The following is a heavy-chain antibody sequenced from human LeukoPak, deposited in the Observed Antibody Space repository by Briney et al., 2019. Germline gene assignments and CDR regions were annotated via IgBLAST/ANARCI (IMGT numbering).Heavy chain of an antibody. CDR3: AKRGEVSTYYYFES. D-gene: IGHD2/OR15-2a*01. CDR1: KFTFMNYA. Sequence: GGSLRLSCTASKFTFMNYAMHWVRQAPGKGLEWLSTIGSAGGSIFYADSVKGRFTISRDNSKSTLFLQMDSLGVEDTALYYCAKRGEVSTYYYFESWGQGALVTVSS. V-gene: IGHV3-23*01. CDR2: IGSAGGSI. J-gene: IGHJ4*02.